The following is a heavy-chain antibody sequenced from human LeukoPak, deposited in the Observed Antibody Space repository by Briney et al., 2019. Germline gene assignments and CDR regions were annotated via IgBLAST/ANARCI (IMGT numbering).Heavy chain of an antibody. D-gene: IGHD5-12*01. V-gene: IGHV3-23*01. J-gene: IGHJ3*02. CDR1: GFTFSSYG. CDR3: AKFFGMRLRFRGDAFDI. CDR2: ISGSGGST. Sequence: GGSLRLSCAASGFTFSSYGMSWVRQAPGKGLEWVSAISGSGGSTYYADSVKGRFTISRDNSKNTLYLQMNSLRAEDTAVYYCAKFFGMRLRFRGDAFDIWGQGTMVTVSS.